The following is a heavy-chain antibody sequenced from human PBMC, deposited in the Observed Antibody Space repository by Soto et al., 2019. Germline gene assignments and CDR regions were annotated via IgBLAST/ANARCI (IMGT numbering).Heavy chain of an antibody. Sequence: TVGSLRLSCTASGLTCISYAMSWVRQAPGKGLEWVSGISGSGDNTYYTDSVKGRFTISRDNSKNTLYLQMNSLRAEDTAVYYCAKAGGSYPYYFDYWGQGTLVTVS. J-gene: IGHJ4*02. CDR1: GLTCISYA. CDR2: ISGSGDNT. CDR3: AKAGGSYPYYFDY. V-gene: IGHV3-23*01. D-gene: IGHD1-26*01.